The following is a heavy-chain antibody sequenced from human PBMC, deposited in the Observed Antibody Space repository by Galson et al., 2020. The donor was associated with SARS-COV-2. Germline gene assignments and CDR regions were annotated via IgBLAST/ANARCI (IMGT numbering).Heavy chain of an antibody. CDR3: AREENFFLVGTATRMCYFDF. J-gene: IGHJ4*02. CDR1: GGSFSGYY. CDR2: INSSGST. Sequence: SETLSLTCAVYGGSFSGYYWSWIRQPPGKGLEWIGEINSSGSTNYNPSIKSRVTISVDTSKNHFSLKLSSVTAADTAVHYCAREENFFLVGTATRMCYFDFWGRGTLATVSS. D-gene: IGHD2-21*02. V-gene: IGHV4-34*01.